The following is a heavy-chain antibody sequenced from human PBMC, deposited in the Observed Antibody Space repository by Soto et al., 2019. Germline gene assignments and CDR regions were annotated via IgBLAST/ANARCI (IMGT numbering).Heavy chain of an antibody. CDR1: GFTFSSYS. CDR3: ARGPLRHPSRSGWFDP. CDR2: ISSSSSTI. Sequence: GGSLRLSCAASGFTFSSYSMNWVRQAPGKGLEWVSYISSSSSTIYYADSVKGRFTISRDNAKNSLYLQMNSLRAEDTAVYYCARGPLRHPSRSGWFDPWGQGTLVTVSS. V-gene: IGHV3-48*01. J-gene: IGHJ5*02. D-gene: IGHD5-12*01.